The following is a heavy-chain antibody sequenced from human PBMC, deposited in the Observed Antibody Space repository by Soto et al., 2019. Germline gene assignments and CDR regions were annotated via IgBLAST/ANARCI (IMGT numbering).Heavy chain of an antibody. Sequence: GGSLRLSCAASGFSFIDYAINWVRQVPGRGLEYVAGIGGRGGNAFYADSMKGRFSISRDNPKNTVYLHMHNLRVDDSAMYYCAKARHSGDFAGSYDSWGQGTLVTVSP. V-gene: IGHV3-23*01. CDR2: IGGRGGNA. CDR3: AKARHSGDFAGSYDS. CDR1: GFSFIDYA. D-gene: IGHD2-21*02. J-gene: IGHJ5*02.